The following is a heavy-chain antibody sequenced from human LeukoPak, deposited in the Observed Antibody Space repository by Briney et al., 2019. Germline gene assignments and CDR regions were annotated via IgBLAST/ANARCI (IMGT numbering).Heavy chain of an antibody. Sequence: GGSLRLSCAASGFTFCSYSMNWVREAPGKGLEWVSSISSSSSYIYYADSVKGRFTISRDNAKNSLYLQMNSLRAEDTAVYYCASKGGSYGRYFDYWGQGTLVTVSS. D-gene: IGHD1-26*01. CDR2: ISSSSSYI. J-gene: IGHJ4*02. CDR1: GFTFCSYS. V-gene: IGHV3-21*01. CDR3: ASKGGSYGRYFDY.